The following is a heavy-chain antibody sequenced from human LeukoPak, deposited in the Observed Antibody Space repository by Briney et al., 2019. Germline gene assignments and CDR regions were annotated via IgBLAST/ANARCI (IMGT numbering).Heavy chain of an antibody. CDR2: ISGSGGST. V-gene: IGHV3-23*01. CDR3: VSFYETY. J-gene: IGHJ4*02. CDR1: GFTSNSYA. Sequence: GGSLRLSCAASGFTSNSYAMSWVRQAPGKGLEWVSAISGSGGSTFYADSVKGRFTISKDNAKNTVYLQMNNLRAEDTAVYYCVSFYETYWGRGTLVTVSS. D-gene: IGHD2-2*01.